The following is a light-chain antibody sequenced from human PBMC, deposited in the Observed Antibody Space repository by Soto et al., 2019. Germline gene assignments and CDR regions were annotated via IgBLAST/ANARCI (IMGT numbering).Light chain of an antibody. Sequence: DIQMTQSPSTLSASVGDRVTITCRASQNINTWLAWYQQKPGKAPNLLSYEASSLESGAPSRFSGSGPGTELTLTISSLQPDDFATYYCQQYDTYRTFGQGTKVEIK. CDR2: EAS. CDR3: QQYDTYRT. J-gene: IGKJ1*01. V-gene: IGKV1-5*03. CDR1: QNINTW.